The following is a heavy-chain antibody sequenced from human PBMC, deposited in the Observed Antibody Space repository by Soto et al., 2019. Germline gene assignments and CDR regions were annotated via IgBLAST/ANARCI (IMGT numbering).Heavy chain of an antibody. V-gene: IGHV1-2*04. J-gene: IGHJ6*03. CDR1: GYTFTGYY. Sequence: GASVKVSCKASGYTFTGYYMHRVRQAPGQRLEWMGWINPNSGGTNYAQKFQGWVTMTRDTSISTAYMELSRLRSDDTAVYYCARGTAARSFDYYYYYYMDVWGKGTTVTVSS. CDR3: ARGTAARSFDYYYYYYMDV. CDR2: INPNSGGT. D-gene: IGHD6-13*01.